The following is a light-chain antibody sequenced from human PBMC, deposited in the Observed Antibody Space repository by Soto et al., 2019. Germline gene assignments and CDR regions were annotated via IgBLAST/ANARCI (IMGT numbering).Light chain of an antibody. J-gene: IGKJ1*01. Sequence: EIVMTQSPATLSVSPGKRATLSCKATQSLGINLAWYQQKPGQAPRLLIYGASTRATGVPARFSGSGSGTEFTLTISSLQSEDFAVYYCQQYINWPRTFGQGTKVDIK. CDR3: QQYINWPRT. CDR1: QSLGIN. V-gene: IGKV3-15*01. CDR2: GAS.